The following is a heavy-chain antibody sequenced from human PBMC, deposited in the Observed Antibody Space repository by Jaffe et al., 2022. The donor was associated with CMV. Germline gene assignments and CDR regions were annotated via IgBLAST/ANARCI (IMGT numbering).Heavy chain of an antibody. CDR2: IYYSGST. CDR3: ARETYSGFNWFDP. D-gene: IGHD5-12*01. V-gene: IGHV4-59*12. CDR1: GGSISSYY. Sequence: QVQLQESGPGLVKPSETLSLTCTVSGGSISSYYWSWIRQPPGKGLEWIGYIYYSGSTNYNPSLKSRVTISVDTSKNQFSLKLSSVTAADTAVYYCARETYSGFNWFDPWGQGTLVTVSS. J-gene: IGHJ5*02.